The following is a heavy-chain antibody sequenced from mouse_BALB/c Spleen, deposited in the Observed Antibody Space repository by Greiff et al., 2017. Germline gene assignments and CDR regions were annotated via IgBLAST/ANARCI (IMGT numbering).Heavy chain of an antibody. Sequence: QVTLKESGPGILQPSQTLSLTCSFSGFSLSTSGMGVSWIRQPSGKGLEWLAHIYWDDDKRYNPSLKSRLTISKDTSSNQVFLKITRVDTADTATYYCARRENLPRGGYAMDYWGQGTSVTVSS. V-gene: IGHV8-12*01. CDR3: ARRENLPRGGYAMDY. J-gene: IGHJ4*01. CDR1: GFSLSTSGMG. CDR2: IYWDDDK.